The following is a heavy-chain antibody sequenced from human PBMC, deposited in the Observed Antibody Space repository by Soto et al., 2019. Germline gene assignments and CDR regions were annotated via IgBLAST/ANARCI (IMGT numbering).Heavy chain of an antibody. Sequence: EVQLVESGGGLVQPGGSLRLSCAASGFAFSTYWMSWVRQAPGQGLEWVATMNPDGSQEYHVDSVKGRFTVSRDNAKKSLYLQMNSLRDEDTAVYYCASGGWETPIWGQGTPVTASS. V-gene: IGHV3-7*03. D-gene: IGHD1-26*01. CDR3: ASGGWETPI. CDR2: MNPDGSQE. CDR1: GFAFSTYW. J-gene: IGHJ4*02.